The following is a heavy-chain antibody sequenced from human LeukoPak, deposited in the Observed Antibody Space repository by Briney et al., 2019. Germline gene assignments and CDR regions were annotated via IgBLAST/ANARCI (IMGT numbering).Heavy chain of an antibody. CDR2: ISGSGGGT. CDR1: GITLSNYG. J-gene: IGHJ4*02. Sequence: QPGGSLRLSCAVSGITLSNYGMSWVRQAPGKGLEWVAGISGSGGGTNYADSVKGRFTISRDSPKNTLYLQMNSLRAEDTAVYFCAKRGVVIRVILVGFHKEAYYFDSWGQGALVTVSS. D-gene: IGHD3-22*01. CDR3: AKRGVVIRVILVGFHKEAYYFDS. V-gene: IGHV3-23*01.